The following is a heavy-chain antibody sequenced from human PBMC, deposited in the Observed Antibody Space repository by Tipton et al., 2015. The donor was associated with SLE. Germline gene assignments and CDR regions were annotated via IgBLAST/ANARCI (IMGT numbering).Heavy chain of an antibody. D-gene: IGHD4-23*01. CDR1: GGSMSSFY. CDR2: IYSSGST. J-gene: IGHJ5*02. V-gene: IGHV4-4*07. Sequence: GLVKPSETLSLTCTVSGGSMSSFYWSWIRQPAGKGLEWIGRIYSSGSTNYNPSLKSRVTMSVDTSKNQFSLKLSSVTAADTAVYYCARDAVVTPNWFDPWGQGTLVTVSS. CDR3: ARDAVVTPNWFDP.